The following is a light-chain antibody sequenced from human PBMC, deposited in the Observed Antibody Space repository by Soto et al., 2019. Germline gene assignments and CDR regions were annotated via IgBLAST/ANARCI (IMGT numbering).Light chain of an antibody. CDR2: WAS. Sequence: DIVMTQSPDSLSVSLGERATFSCKSSQTLLYNSNNKNYLAWFQQKPGQAPKLLIYWASTRNSGVPDRFSVSGSGTDFTLTISNLQAEDVATYYCQQYYHVPVTFGQGTRLEI. CDR3: QQYYHVPVT. CDR1: QTLLYNSNNKNY. V-gene: IGKV4-1*01. J-gene: IGKJ5*01.